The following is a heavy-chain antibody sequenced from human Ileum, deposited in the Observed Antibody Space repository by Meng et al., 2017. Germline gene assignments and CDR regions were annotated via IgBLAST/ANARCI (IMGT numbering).Heavy chain of an antibody. CDR1: GYTFTRYA. CDR2: INTGNGDA. V-gene: IGHV1-3*04. D-gene: IGHD3-9*01. Sequence: QVQFLQSVVALKMPGASVKVSCNAPGYTFTRYAMHWVRQAPGQRLEWMGWINTGNGDAKYSQRFQGRVTITRDTSASTVYMELSSLRSEDTTVYYCARGDQNYDIVTGSYWGQGTLVTVSS. CDR3: ARGDQNYDIVTGSY. J-gene: IGHJ4*02.